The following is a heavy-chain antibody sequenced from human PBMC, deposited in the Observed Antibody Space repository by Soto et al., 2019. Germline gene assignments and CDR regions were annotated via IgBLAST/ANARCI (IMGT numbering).Heavy chain of an antibody. CDR1: GDTFSSYS. J-gene: IGHJ5*02. V-gene: IGHV1-69*13. CDR3: ARGPPQWFDP. CDR2: IIPIFGTA. Sequence: SVKVSCKASGDTFSSYSMSWVRQAPGQGLECMGGIIPIFGTANYAQKFQGRVTITADESTSTAYMELSSLRSEDTAVYYCARGPPQWFDPWGQGTLVTVSS.